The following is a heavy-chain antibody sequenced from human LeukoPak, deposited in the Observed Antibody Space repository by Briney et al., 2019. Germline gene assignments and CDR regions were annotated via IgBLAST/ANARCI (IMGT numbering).Heavy chain of an antibody. CDR1: GGSISSYY. CDR3: ARDLPGGATTGSDAFDI. D-gene: IGHD1-26*01. CDR2: IYTSGST. V-gene: IGHV4-4*07. Sequence: PSETLSLTCTVSGGSISSYYWSWIRQPAGKGLEWIGRIYTSGSTNYNPSLKSRVTMSVDTSKNQFSLKLSSVTAADTAVYYRARDLPGGATTGSDAFDIWGQGTMVTVSS. J-gene: IGHJ3*02.